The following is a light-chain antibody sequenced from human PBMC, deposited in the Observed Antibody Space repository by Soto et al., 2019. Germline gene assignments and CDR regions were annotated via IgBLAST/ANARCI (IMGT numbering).Light chain of an antibody. CDR1: QSVSSSY. CDR2: GAS. J-gene: IGKJ3*01. V-gene: IGKV3-20*01. Sequence: EIVLTQSPGTLSLSPGERATLSCRASQSVSSSYLAWYQQKPGQAPRLLIYGASSRATGIPDRFSGSGSGTAFTFTISRLEPEDFAVYYCQQFGSSPLFTFGPGTKVDVK. CDR3: QQFGSSPLFT.